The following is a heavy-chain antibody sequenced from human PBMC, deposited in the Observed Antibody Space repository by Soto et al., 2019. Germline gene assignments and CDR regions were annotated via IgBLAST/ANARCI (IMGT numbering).Heavy chain of an antibody. CDR3: ARLDYGDSAFDS. J-gene: IGHJ5*01. D-gene: IGHD4-17*01. CDR1: GGSINSASYH. Sequence: QVQLQESGPGLVQPSETLSLTCSVSGGSINSASYHWSWLRQHPGKDLEFIGYIFYTGSTYYNPSPETRLTIPVDTSKNHVSLRLNAVTAADTAVYYCARLDYGDSAFDSWGRRIQVTVSS. V-gene: IGHV4-31*03. CDR2: IFYTGST.